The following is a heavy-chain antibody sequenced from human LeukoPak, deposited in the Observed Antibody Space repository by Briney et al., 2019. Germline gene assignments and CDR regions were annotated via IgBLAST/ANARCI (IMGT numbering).Heavy chain of an antibody. V-gene: IGHV5-10-1*01. CDR1: GYSLTSYW. J-gene: IGHJ4*02. CDR3: ARHSKGPYGWLRP. D-gene: IGHD5-12*01. Sequence: GESLQISCQGSGYSLTSYWISWVRQMPGKGPEWIGRIDPSDSYTNYSPSFQGHVTISADKSISTAYLQWSSLKASDTAMYYCARHSKGPYGWLRPWGQGTLVTVSS. CDR2: IDPSDSYT.